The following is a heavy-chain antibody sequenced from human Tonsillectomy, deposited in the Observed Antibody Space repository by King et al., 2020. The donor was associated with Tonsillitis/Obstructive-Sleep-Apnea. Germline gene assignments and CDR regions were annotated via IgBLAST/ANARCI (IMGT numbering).Heavy chain of an antibody. Sequence: VPLVESGGGLVQPGGSLRLSCAASGFTFSSYWMHWVRQVPGKGLVWVSRITSDGSSTTYADSVKGRFTISRDNAKNTLYLQMNSLRAEDTAVYYCARDQGHCSSITCYRPFDYWGQGTLVTVSS. CDR1: GFTFSSYW. J-gene: IGHJ4*02. CDR3: ARDQGHCSSITCYRPFDY. D-gene: IGHD2-2*02. CDR2: ITSDGSST. V-gene: IGHV3-74*01.